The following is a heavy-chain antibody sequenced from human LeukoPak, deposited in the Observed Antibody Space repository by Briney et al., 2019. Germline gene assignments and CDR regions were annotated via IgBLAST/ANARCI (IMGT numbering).Heavy chain of an antibody. Sequence: GESLKISCKSSGYSFTNYWIGWVRQMPGKGLEWMGIIYPGDSETRYSPSFEGQVTISADKSISTAYLQWSSLKGSDTAMYYCARPTPTSGNYFPFDYWGQGTLVTVSS. V-gene: IGHV5-51*01. D-gene: IGHD3-10*01. CDR3: ARPTPTSGNYFPFDY. CDR2: IYPGDSET. J-gene: IGHJ4*02. CDR1: GYSFTNYW.